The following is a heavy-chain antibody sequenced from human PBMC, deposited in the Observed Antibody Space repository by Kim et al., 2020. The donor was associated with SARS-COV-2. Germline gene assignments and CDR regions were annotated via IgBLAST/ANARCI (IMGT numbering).Heavy chain of an antibody. V-gene: IGHV4-34*01. CDR2: INQSGST. CDR1: GGSFSGYY. Sequence: SETLSLTCAVYGGSFSGYYWSWIRQPPGKGLEWIGEINQSGSTNYNPSLKSRVTISVDTSKNQFSLKLTSVTAADTAVYYCARLAPKSYYYSYYMDVWG. D-gene: IGHD3-22*01. J-gene: IGHJ6*03. CDR3: ARLAPKSYYYSYYMDV.